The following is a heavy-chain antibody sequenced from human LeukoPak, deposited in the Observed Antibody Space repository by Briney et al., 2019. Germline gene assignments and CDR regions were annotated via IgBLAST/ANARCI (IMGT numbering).Heavy chain of an antibody. CDR2: IYYSGST. D-gene: IGHD6-19*01. CDR1: GGSISSSSYY. CDR3: ARDSQWLVLRGWFDP. Sequence: SETLSLTCTVSGGSISSSSYYWGWIRQPPGKGLEWIGSIYYSGSTYYNPSLKSRVTISVDTSKNQFSLKLSSVTAADTAVCYCARDSQWLVLRGWFDPWGQGTLVTVSS. V-gene: IGHV4-39*07. J-gene: IGHJ5*02.